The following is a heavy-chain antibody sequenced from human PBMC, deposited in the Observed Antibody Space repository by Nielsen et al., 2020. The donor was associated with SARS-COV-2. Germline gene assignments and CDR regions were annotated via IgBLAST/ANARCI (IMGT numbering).Heavy chain of an antibody. Sequence: GESLKISCAASGFTFSSYSMNWVRQAPGKGLEWVSYISSSSSTIYYTDSVKGRFTISRDNAKNSLYLQMNSLRDEDTAVYYCAKDVRLKWELQLFDYWGQGTLVTVSS. CDR2: ISSSSSTI. D-gene: IGHD1-26*01. V-gene: IGHV3-48*02. CDR1: GFTFSSYS. J-gene: IGHJ4*02. CDR3: AKDVRLKWELQLFDY.